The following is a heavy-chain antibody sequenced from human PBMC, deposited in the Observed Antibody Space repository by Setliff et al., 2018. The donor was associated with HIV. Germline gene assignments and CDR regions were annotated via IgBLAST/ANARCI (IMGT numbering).Heavy chain of an antibody. CDR3: ARDQATGYEKVWFSWIDP. V-gene: IGHV1-69*13. CDR2: IIPLFGTE. J-gene: IGHJ5*02. Sequence: ASVKVSCKAYGDTLTNYALSWVRQAPGQGLEWMGGIIPLFGTEDYAQKFQGRVTITADGSTSTAYMELSSLRFEDTATYYCARDQATGYEKVWFSWIDPWGQGTLVTVSS. D-gene: IGHD5-12*01. CDR1: GDTLTNYA.